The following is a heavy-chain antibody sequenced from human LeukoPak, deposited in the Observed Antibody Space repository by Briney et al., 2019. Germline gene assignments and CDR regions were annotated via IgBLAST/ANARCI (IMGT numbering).Heavy chain of an antibody. D-gene: IGHD5-24*01. CDR3: AKVEMATIARPFDY. CDR1: GFTFSSYA. CDR2: VSGSGGST. Sequence: GGSLRLSCAASGFTFSSYAMSWVRQAPGKGLEWVSAVSGSGGSTYYADSVKGRFTISRDNSKNTLYLQMNSLRAEDTAVYYCAKVEMATIARPFDYWGQGTLVTVSS. J-gene: IGHJ4*02. V-gene: IGHV3-23*01.